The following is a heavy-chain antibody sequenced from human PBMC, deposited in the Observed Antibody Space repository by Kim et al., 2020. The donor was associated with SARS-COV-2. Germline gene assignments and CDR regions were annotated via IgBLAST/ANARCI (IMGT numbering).Heavy chain of an antibody. CDR2: T. CDR3: AAEAVIVTAFDV. Sequence: TNYAQKFQERVTMTRDMSTRQAYMELRSLRSEDTAVYYCAAEAVIVTAFDVWGQGTTVTVST. V-gene: IGHV1-58*01. J-gene: IGHJ3*01. D-gene: IGHD3-16*02.